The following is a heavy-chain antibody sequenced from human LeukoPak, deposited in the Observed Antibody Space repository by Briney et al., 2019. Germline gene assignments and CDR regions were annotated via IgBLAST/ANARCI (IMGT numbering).Heavy chain of an antibody. J-gene: IGHJ4*02. D-gene: IGHD6-13*01. CDR2: IIPIFGTA. Sequence: VASVKVSCKASGGTFSSYAISWVRQAPGQGLEWMGGIIPIFGTANYAQKFQGRVTITADESTSAAYMELSSLRSEDTAVYYCASPNPYSSSWFSYDYWGQGTLVTVSS. V-gene: IGHV1-69*13. CDR1: GGTFSSYA. CDR3: ASPNPYSSSWFSYDY.